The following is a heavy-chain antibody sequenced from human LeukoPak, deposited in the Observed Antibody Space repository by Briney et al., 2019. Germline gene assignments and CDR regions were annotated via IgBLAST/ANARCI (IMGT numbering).Heavy chain of an antibody. CDR1: GGTFSSYA. V-gene: IGHV1-69*04. CDR3: AREARYCSSTSCYRANTHFDY. Sequence: SVKVSCKASGGTFSSYAISWVRQAPGQGLEWMGRIIPILGIASYAQKFQGRVTITADKSTSTAYMELSSLRSEDTAVYYCAREARYCSSTSCYRANTHFDYWGQGTLVTVSS. CDR2: IIPILGIA. D-gene: IGHD2-2*01. J-gene: IGHJ4*02.